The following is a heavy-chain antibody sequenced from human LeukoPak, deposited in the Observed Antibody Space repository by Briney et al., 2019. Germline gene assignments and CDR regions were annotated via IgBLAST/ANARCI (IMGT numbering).Heavy chain of an antibody. CDR2: ISGSGDNT. D-gene: IGHD4-17*01. CDR1: GFTFTSYA. V-gene: IGHV3-23*01. CDR3: AKGRNEDGDAALNY. J-gene: IGHJ4*02. Sequence: GGSLRLSCAASGFTFTSYAMSWVRQAPGKGLEWVSSISGSGDNTFYADSVKGRYTISRDNSKNTLYLQMNTLRAEDTAAYHCAKGRNEDGDAALNYWGQGTLVTVSS.